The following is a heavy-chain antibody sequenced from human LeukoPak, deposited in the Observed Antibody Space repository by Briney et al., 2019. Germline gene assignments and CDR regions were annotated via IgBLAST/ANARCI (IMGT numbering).Heavy chain of an antibody. V-gene: IGHV4-38-2*02. CDR2: FSHRGGS. CDR3: ARDPYYYDSSGLASLAV. J-gene: IGHJ6*02. Sequence: SETLSLTCTVSGYSLSSGFFCDWIRQSPGKGLEWIGSFSHRGGSYHNPSLKSRVTISVDTSKNQFSLKLSSVAAADTAVYYCARDPYYYDSSGLASLAVWGQGTTVTVSS. D-gene: IGHD3-22*01. CDR1: GYSLSSGFF.